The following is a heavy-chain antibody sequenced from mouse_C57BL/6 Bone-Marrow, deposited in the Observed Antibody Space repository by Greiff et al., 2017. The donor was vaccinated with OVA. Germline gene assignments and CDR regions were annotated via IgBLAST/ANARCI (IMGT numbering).Heavy chain of an antibody. Sequence: EVQLHQSGPELVKPGASVKISCKASGYTFTDYYMNWVKQSHGKSLEWIGDINPNTGGTSYNQTFKGTATLTVDQSSCTADKELRSLTSEYSAVDYCSREIWLRRYLDVWGTGTTVTVSS. D-gene: IGHD2-2*01. CDR3: SREIWLRRYLDV. CDR2: INPNTGGT. J-gene: IGHJ1*03. CDR1: GYTFTDYY. V-gene: IGHV1-26*01.